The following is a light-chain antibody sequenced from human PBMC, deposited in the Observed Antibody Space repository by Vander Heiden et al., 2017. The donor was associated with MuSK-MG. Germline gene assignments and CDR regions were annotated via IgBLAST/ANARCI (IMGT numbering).Light chain of an antibody. V-gene: IGKV3-15*01. CDR2: GAS. J-gene: IGKJ2*01. CDR3: QQYNNWPYT. Sequence: EIAVTQSPATLSVSPGERATLSCRASQSVSSNLAWYQQKPGQAPRLLIYGASTRATGIPARFSGSGSGTEFTLTISSLQSEDFAVYYCQQYNNWPYTFGQGTKLEIK. CDR1: QSVSSN.